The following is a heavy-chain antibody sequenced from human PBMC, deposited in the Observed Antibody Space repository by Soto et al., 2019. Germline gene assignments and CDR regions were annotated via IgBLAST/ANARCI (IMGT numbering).Heavy chain of an antibody. Sequence: SETLSLTCSVSGGSISNINYHWGWIRQPPGKGLEWIGSIYYRGNVYYNPSLRSRITISVDTSKNQFSLDLSSVTAADTAVYFCARLREGSPADFWGQGTLVTVSS. D-gene: IGHD1-26*01. CDR2: IYYRGNV. V-gene: IGHV4-39*01. J-gene: IGHJ4*02. CDR3: ARLREGSPADF. CDR1: GGSISNINYH.